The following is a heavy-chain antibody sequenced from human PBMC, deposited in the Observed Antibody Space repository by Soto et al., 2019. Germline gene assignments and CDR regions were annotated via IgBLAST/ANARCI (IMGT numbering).Heavy chain of an antibody. CDR2: IYYSGST. J-gene: IGHJ4*02. CDR3: GSSSWGFDY. D-gene: IGHD6-13*01. V-gene: IGHV4-39*01. CDR1: GGSISSSSYY. Sequence: SETLSLTCTVSGGSISSSSYYWGWIRQPPGKGLEWIGSIYYSGSTYYNPSLKSRVTISVDTSKNQFSLKLSSVTAADTAVYYCGSSSWGFDYWGQGTLVTVSS.